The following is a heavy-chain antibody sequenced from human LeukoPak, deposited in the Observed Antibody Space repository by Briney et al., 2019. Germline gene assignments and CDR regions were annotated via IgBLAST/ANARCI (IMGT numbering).Heavy chain of an antibody. D-gene: IGHD3-10*01. CDR3: ARELDGSGSYYLDY. CDR2: ISSSSSYI. J-gene: IGHJ4*02. CDR1: GFTFSSYS. V-gene: IGHV3-21*01. Sequence: GGSLRLSCAASGFTFSSYSMTWVRQAPGKGLEWVSSISSSSSYIYYADSVKGRFTISRDNAKNSLYLQMNSLRAEDTAVYYCARELDGSGSYYLDYWGQGTLVTVSS.